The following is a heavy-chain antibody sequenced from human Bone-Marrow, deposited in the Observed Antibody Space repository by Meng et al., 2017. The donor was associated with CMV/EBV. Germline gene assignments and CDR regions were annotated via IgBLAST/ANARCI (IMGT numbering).Heavy chain of an antibody. CDR3: ARDKYCGGDCYWYFDY. D-gene: IGHD2-21*01. Sequence: GESLKISCAVSGFTVFSKYMNWVRQAPGKGLEWVSIIYSGGSRYYADSVKGRFTISRDNAKNSLYLQMNSLRAEDTAVYYCARDKYCGGDCYWYFDYWGQGTLVTVSS. J-gene: IGHJ4*02. V-gene: IGHV3-53*01. CDR2: IYSGGSR. CDR1: GFTVFSKY.